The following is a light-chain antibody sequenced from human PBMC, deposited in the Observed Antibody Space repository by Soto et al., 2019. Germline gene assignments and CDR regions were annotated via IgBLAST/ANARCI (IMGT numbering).Light chain of an antibody. J-gene: IGLJ2*01. Sequence: QSVLTQSPSASASLGASVKLTCTLSSGHSSYAIAWHQQQPEKGPRYLMKLNSDGSLSKGDGIPDRFSGSSSGAERYLTISSLQSEDEADYYCQTWVTGIQVFGGGTKLTVL. V-gene: IGLV4-69*01. CDR3: QTWVTGIQV. CDR2: LNSDGSL. CDR1: SGHSSYA.